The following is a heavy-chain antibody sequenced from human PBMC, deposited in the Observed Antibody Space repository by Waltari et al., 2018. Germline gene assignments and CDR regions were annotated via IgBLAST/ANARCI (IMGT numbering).Heavy chain of an antibody. Sequence: QLQLQQSGPGLVKPSESLFLSGAVSGDSVSNNYLWSLVRQPPGKGLEWIGQIHGTGKTNYNPSLESRVTVSMDTSNNQFSLRVTSPTAADTAVYFCARDRGRGLYLDSWGQGTLVTVS. CDR1: GDSVSNNYL. D-gene: IGHD1-26*01. V-gene: IGHV4-4*02. CDR3: ARDRGRGLYLDS. CDR2: IHGTGKT. J-gene: IGHJ4*02.